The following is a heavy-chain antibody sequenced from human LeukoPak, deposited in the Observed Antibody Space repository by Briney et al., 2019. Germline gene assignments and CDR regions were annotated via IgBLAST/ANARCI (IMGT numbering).Heavy chain of an antibody. Sequence: NLGESLKISCKGSGYSFTSYWIGWVRQMPGKGLEWMGIIYPGDSDTRYSPSFQGQVTISADKSISTAYLQWSSLKASDTAMYYCARLRYYDSSGYYYWGQGTLVTVSS. CDR3: ARLRYYDSSGYYY. J-gene: IGHJ4*02. CDR1: GYSFTSYW. V-gene: IGHV5-51*01. CDR2: IYPGDSDT. D-gene: IGHD3-22*01.